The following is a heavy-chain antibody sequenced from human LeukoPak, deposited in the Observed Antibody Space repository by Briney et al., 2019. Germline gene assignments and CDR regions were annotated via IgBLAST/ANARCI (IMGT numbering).Heavy chain of an antibody. CDR1: GYSISSGYY. D-gene: IGHD1-1*01. J-gene: IGHJ4*02. Sequence: SETLSLTCAVSGYSISSGYYWGWIRQPPGKGLEWIGIIYHSGSTYYNPSLKSRVTISVDTSKNQFSLKLSSVTAADTAVYYCARLWRAAIDYGGQGTLVTVSS. CDR2: IYHSGST. CDR3: ARLWRAAIDY. V-gene: IGHV4-38-2*01.